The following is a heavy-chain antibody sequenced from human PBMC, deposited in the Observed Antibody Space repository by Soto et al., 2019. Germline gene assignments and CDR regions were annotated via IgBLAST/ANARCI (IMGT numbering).Heavy chain of an antibody. CDR1: GGSFSGYY. CDR3: ARGDINEVTIFGVVFDY. V-gene: IGHV4-34*01. D-gene: IGHD3-3*01. J-gene: IGHJ4*02. Sequence: QVQLQQRGAGLLKPSETLSLTCAVYGGSFSGYYWSWIRQPPGKGLEWIGEINHSGSTNYNPSLKSRVTISVDTSKNQFSLKLSSVTAADTAVYYCARGDINEVTIFGVVFDYWGQGTLVTVSS. CDR2: INHSGST.